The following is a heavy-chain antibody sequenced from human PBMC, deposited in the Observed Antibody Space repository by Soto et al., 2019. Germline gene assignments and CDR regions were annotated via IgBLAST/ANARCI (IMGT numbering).Heavy chain of an antibody. J-gene: IGHJ4*02. CDR3: ARESEDLTSNFDY. V-gene: IGHV3-21*01. CDR1: GVTFTRYS. Sequence: GSLRLSCSASGVTFTRYSMNWVSQDPGKGLEWVSSISSTTNYIYYADSMKGRFTVSRDNAKNSVYLDMNSLSAEDTAVYYCARESEDLTSNFDYWGQGTLVTVSS. CDR2: ISSTTNYI.